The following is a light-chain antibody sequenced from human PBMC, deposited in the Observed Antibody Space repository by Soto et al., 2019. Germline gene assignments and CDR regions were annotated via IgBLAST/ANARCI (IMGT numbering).Light chain of an antibody. CDR1: QTISSW. V-gene: IGKV1-5*01. CDR2: DAS. J-gene: IGKJ5*01. CDR3: QQYHTSSIP. Sequence: DIQMTQSPSTLSASVGDRVTITCRASQTISSWLAWYQQKPGKAPNLLIYDASTLERGVPSRFSGTGSGTEFTLTIDRLQPDDFATYYCQQYHTSSIPFGQGKRLEIK.